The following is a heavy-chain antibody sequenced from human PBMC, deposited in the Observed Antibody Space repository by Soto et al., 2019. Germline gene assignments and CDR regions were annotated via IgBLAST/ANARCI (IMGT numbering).Heavy chain of an antibody. Sequence: EVQLVESGGGLVQPGRSLRLSCAASGFTFDDYAMHWVRQAPGKGLEWVSGISWNSGSIGYADSVKGRFTISRDNAKNSLYLQMNSLRAEDTALYYCAKDIHTVTSPNLDCWGQGTLVTVSS. D-gene: IGHD4-17*01. V-gene: IGHV3-9*01. CDR3: AKDIHTVTSPNLDC. CDR1: GFTFDDYA. CDR2: ISWNSGSI. J-gene: IGHJ4*02.